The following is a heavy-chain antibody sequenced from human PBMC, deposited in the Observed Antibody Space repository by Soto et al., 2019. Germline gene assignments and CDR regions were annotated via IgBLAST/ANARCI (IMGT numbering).Heavy chain of an antibody. Sequence: QEPLVESGGGVVQPGRSLRLSCVASGFTFSSHAMHWVRQAPGKGLEWVAVVSYDGKNKYYADAVKGRFTISRDYSKNTLYLQMNSLRVEDTAMYYCVRDRVTVVRYFDWDYGMDVWGQGTTVIVSS. CDR2: VSYDGKNK. V-gene: IGHV3-30*03. CDR1: GFTFSSHA. CDR3: VRDRVTVVRYFDWDYGMDV. D-gene: IGHD3-9*01. J-gene: IGHJ6*02.